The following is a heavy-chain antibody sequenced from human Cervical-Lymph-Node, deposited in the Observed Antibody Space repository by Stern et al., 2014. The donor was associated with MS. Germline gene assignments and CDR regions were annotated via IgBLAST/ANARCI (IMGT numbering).Heavy chain of an antibody. Sequence: EVQLEESGGGLVNPGGSLRLSCAASGFTFSSSAMHWVRQAPGKGLEWVSSINRRSTYMEFADSVKGRFTISRDNADNSLYLQRNSVRAEDTAVYYCARGGGSFSFWGRGTLVTVSS. CDR1: GFTFSSSA. CDR2: INRRSTYM. D-gene: IGHD1-26*01. CDR3: ARGGGSFSF. J-gene: IGHJ4*02. V-gene: IGHV3-21*01.